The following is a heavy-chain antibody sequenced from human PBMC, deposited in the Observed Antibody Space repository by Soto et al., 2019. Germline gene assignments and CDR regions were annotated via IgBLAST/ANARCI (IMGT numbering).Heavy chain of an antibody. Sequence: GVLRLSCAASGFTFSSYWMYWVRQAPGKGLVWVSRIKTDGSITSYADSVKGRFTVSRDNARDMLYLQMNSLRAEDTAVYYCAKDMDSVPEDGGQGTLV. D-gene: IGHD2-2*01. CDR1: GFTFSSYW. CDR3: AKDMDSVPED. J-gene: IGHJ4*02. CDR2: IKTDGSIT. V-gene: IGHV3-74*01.